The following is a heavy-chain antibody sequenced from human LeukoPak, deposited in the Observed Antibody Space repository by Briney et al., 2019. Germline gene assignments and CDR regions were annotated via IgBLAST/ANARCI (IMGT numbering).Heavy chain of an antibody. CDR3: ARSSRELGGYAPWELMPPFDY. J-gene: IGHJ4*02. V-gene: IGHV3-20*04. CDR2: INWNGGST. Sequence: PGGSLRLSCAASGFTFDDYGMSWVRQAPGKGLEWVSGINWNGGSTGYADSVKGRFTISRDNAKNSLYLQMNSLRVEDTAVYYCARSSRELGGYAPWELMPPFDYWGQGTLVTVSS. CDR1: GFTFDDYG. D-gene: IGHD1-7*01.